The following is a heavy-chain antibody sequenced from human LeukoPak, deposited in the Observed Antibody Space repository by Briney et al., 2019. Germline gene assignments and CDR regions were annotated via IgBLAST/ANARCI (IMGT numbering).Heavy chain of an antibody. CDR3: LVRAPLLSSWFDP. CDR2: INHSGST. V-gene: IGHV4-34*01. J-gene: IGHJ5*02. Sequence: SETLSLTCAVYGGSFSGYYWSWIRQPPGKGLEWIGEINHSGSTNYNPSLKSRVTISVDTSKNQFSLKLSSVTAADTAVYYCLVRAPLLSSWFDPWGQGTLVTVSS. CDR1: GGSFSGYY. D-gene: IGHD2-15*01.